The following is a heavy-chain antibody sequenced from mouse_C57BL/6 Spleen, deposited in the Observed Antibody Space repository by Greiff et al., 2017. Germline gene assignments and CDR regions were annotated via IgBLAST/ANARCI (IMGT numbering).Heavy chain of an antibody. V-gene: IGHV5-4*01. CDR2: ISAGGSYT. J-gene: IGHJ3*01. CDR1: GFTFSSYA. Sequence: EVQVVESGGGLVKPGGSLKLSCAASGFTFSSYAMSWVRQTPEQRLERVATISAGGSYTDYPDNVKGRFTISRDNAKNNLYLKMSHLKSKDTAMDYCARDGLSAWFAYWGQGTLVTVSA. CDR3: ARDGLSAWFAY. D-gene: IGHD2-2*01.